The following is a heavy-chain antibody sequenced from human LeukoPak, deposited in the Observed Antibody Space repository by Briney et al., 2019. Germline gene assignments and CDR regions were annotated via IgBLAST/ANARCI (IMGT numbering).Heavy chain of an antibody. CDR3: AGRKLTVAVTAMSHTFDI. V-gene: IGHV4-34*10. CDR2: ILHSGRT. J-gene: IGHJ3*02. D-gene: IGHD2-21*02. Sequence: SETLSLTCAVYGGSFSGYYWSWIRQPPGKGLEWIGYILHSGRTRSNPSLKGRSSMSADTSKNQLSLKLNSVTAADTAVYYCAGRKLTVAVTAMSHTFDIWGQGTMVTVSS. CDR1: GGSFSGYY.